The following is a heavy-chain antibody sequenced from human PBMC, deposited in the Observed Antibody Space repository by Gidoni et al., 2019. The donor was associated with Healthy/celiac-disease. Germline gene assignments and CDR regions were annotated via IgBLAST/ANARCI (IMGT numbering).Heavy chain of an antibody. Sequence: QVQLQESGPGLVKPSETLSLTCTVPGGSISSYYGSWIRQPPGKGLEWIGYIYYSGSTNYNPSLKSRVTISVDTSKNQFSLKLSSVTAADTAMYYCARTGPDFWSGFGMDVWGQGTTVTVSS. V-gene: IGHV4-59*01. CDR1: GGSISSYY. CDR3: ARTGPDFWSGFGMDV. CDR2: IYYSGST. J-gene: IGHJ6*02. D-gene: IGHD3-3*01.